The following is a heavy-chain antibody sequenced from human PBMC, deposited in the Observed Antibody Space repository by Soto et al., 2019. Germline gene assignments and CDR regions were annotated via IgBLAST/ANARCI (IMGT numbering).Heavy chain of an antibody. V-gene: IGHV4-39*01. Sequence: SETLSLTCTVSGGSISSSSYYWGWIRQPPGKGLEWIGSIYYSGSTYYNPSLKSRVTISVDTSKNQFSLKLSSVTAADTAVYYCAIYCSSTSCYALAARGDWYFDLWGRGTLVTVSS. CDR1: GGSISSSSYY. CDR2: IYYSGST. J-gene: IGHJ2*01. D-gene: IGHD2-2*01. CDR3: AIYCSSTSCYALAARGDWYFDL.